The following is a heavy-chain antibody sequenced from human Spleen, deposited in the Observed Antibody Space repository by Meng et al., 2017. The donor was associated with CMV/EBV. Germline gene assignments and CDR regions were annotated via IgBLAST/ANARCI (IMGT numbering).Heavy chain of an antibody. D-gene: IGHD1-14*01. Sequence: FTSNPYAMHGSRQLPGKGLEWVAGLWLDGLNKYYENSRKAQSPISRENSKNPLYFQIGSLGAEDTAVYYCARESKKFETRSSFDFWGQEPWSPSPQ. V-gene: IGHV3-33*01. CDR3: ARESKKFETRSSFDF. CDR1: FTSNPYA. CDR2: LWLDGLNK. J-gene: IGHJ4*01.